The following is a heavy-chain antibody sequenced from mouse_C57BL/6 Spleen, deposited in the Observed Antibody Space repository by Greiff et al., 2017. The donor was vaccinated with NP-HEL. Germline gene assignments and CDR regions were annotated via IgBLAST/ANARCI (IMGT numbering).Heavy chain of an antibody. V-gene: IGHV1-18*01. D-gene: IGHD1-1*01. CDR3: ARGGTTVVVSRYYFDY. CDR1: GYTFTDYN. CDR2: INPNNGGT. J-gene: IGHJ2*01. Sequence: VQLQQSGPELVKPGASVKIPCKASGYTFTDYNMDWVKQSHGKSLEWIGDINPNNGGTIYNQKFKGKATLTVDKSSSTAYMELRSLTSEDTAVYYCARGGTTVVVSRYYFDYWGQGTTLTVSS.